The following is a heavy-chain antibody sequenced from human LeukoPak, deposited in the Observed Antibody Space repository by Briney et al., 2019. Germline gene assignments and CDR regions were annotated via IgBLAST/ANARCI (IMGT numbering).Heavy chain of an antibody. CDR1: GGYLSGYY. Sequence: SETLSLTCAVYGGYLSGYYWSWIRQPPGKGLEWVGEINHSGSTNYNPSLKSRVTISVDTSKNQFSLKLSSVTAADTAVYYCARDNGGITDYWGQGTLVTVSS. CDR2: INHSGST. J-gene: IGHJ4*02. D-gene: IGHD2-8*01. CDR3: ARDNGGITDY. V-gene: IGHV4-34*01.